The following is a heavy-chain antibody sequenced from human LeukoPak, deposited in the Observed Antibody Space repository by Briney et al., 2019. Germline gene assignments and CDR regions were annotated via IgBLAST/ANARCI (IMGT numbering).Heavy chain of an antibody. CDR1: GFTFNTYG. J-gene: IGHJ6*02. CDR2: IWYDGSNK. V-gene: IGHV3-33*06. Sequence: PGGSLRLSCAASGFTFNTYGMNWVRQAPGKGLEWVAVIWYDGSNKYYADSVKGRFTISRDNSKNTLYLQMNSLRAEDTAMYYWAKIGCTGKNCGKYYYSGMDVGAQGPTFPVSS. D-gene: IGHD2-8*02. CDR3: AKIGCTGKNCGKYYYSGMDV.